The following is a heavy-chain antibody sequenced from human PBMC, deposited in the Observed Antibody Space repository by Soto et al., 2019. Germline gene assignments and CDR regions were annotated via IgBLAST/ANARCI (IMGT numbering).Heavy chain of an antibody. D-gene: IGHD3-16*02. CDR1: GLAFSDSS. Sequence: GGSLRLSCAASGLAFSDSSIHWVRQAPGKGLEWLGRIRTKASSYATAFAASLQGRFTMSRDDSKNTAYLQMNSLKIEDTAVYYCLSFDKTSEGMDVWGQGTTVTVSS. V-gene: IGHV3-73*01. J-gene: IGHJ6*02. CDR3: LSFDKTSEGMDV. CDR2: IRTKASSYAT.